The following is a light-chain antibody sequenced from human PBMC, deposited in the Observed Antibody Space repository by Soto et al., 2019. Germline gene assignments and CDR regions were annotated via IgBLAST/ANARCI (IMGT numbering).Light chain of an antibody. J-gene: IGKJ1*01. CDR1: QSVSTN. Sequence: EIVMTQSPAILSVSPGERATVSCRASQSVSTNLAWFQQKPGQTPRLLFNGASTRATGIPARFTGSGSGTEFILTISSLQSEDFAVYYCQQYDIWPPTFGQGTKVDIK. V-gene: IGKV3-15*01. CDR3: QQYDIWPPT. CDR2: GAS.